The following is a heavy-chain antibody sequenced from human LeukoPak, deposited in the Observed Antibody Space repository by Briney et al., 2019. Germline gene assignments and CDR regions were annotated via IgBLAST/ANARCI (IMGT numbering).Heavy chain of an antibody. CDR2: IYYSGST. Sequence: SETLSLTCTVSGGSISTGSYYWGWIRQPPGKGLEWIGSIYYSGSTYYNPSLKSRVTISVDTSKNQFSLKMSSVTAADTAVYYCASNYVVVPVAKDYFDYWGQGTLVTVSS. J-gene: IGHJ4*02. V-gene: IGHV4-39*01. D-gene: IGHD2-2*01. CDR3: ASNYVVVPVAKDYFDY. CDR1: GGSISTGSYY.